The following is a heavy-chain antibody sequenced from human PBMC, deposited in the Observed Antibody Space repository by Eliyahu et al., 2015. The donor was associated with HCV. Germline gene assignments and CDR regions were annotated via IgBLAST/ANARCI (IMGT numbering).Heavy chain of an antibody. J-gene: IGHJ6*02. CDR2: IRSRGYGETR. CDR1: GFIFGDYA. D-gene: IGHD4-17*01. V-gene: IGHV3-49*04. Sequence: EVQVVESGGGLVQPGRSLRLSCTGSGFIFGDYAMSWVRQAPGKGLEWVGVIRSRGYGETRDYAASVQGRFTISRDDSKSIAYLQMNSLTGEDTALYYCTRSLGDIPYYYYGMDLWGQGTTVTVSS. CDR3: TRSLGDIPYYYYGMDL.